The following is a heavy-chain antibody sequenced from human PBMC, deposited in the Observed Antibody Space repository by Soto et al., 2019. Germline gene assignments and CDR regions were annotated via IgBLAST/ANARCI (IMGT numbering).Heavy chain of an antibody. Sequence: QGQLVQSGAEVKEPGASVRVSCEASGYTFTAYYIHWVRQAPGQGLEWWGWIYTTFGDTTSAQDFKGRVSMARDMSISTAYVELSTLNSGDTAIYYCARNMDYYYVPGSGNGDGFWGQGTMVTVFS. D-gene: IGHD3-10*02. CDR3: ARNMDYYYVPGSGNGDGF. CDR1: GYTFTAYY. CDR2: IYTTFGDT. V-gene: IGHV1-2*02. J-gene: IGHJ1*01.